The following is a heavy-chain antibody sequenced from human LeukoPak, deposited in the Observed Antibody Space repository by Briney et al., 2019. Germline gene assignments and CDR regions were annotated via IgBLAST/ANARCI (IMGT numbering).Heavy chain of an antibody. CDR2: IYYSGST. J-gene: IGHJ2*01. V-gene: IGHV4-39*02. Sequence: NTGGSLRLSCAASGFTFSSYWMSWIRQPPGKGLEWIGNIYYSGSTYYNPSLKSRVTISVETSKNHFSLNLYSVTAPETAVYYCARLSGPLGFCSGGTCYSDWYFDLWGRGTLVTVSS. CDR1: GFTFSSYW. CDR3: ARLSGPLGFCSGGTCYSDWYFDL. D-gene: IGHD2-15*01.